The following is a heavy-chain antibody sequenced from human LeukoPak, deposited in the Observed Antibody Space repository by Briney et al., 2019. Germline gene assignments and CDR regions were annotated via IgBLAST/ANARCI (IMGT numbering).Heavy chain of an antibody. CDR2: ISGYNGNT. D-gene: IGHD6-19*01. CDR1: GYTFSSYG. V-gene: IGHV1-18*01. J-gene: IGHJ6*03. CDR3: ARVLFHTSGGNYYYYMDV. Sequence: VASVKVSCKASGYTFSSYGISWVRQAPGQGLEWMGWISGYNGNTYYAQKLQGRVTMTTDTSTSTAYMELRSLRSDDTAVYYCARVLFHTSGGNYYYYMDVWGKGTTVTISS.